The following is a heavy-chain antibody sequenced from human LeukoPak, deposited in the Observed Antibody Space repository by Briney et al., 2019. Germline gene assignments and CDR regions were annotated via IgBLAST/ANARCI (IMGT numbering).Heavy chain of an antibody. CDR2: IYYSGST. D-gene: IGHD3-16*01. V-gene: IGHV4-59*01. CDR3: ARFGSLREPIHDF. CDR1: GGSITSYY. Sequence: PSETLSLTCTVSGGSITSYYWSWIRQPPGKGLEWLGYIYYSGSTNYNPSLKSRVTISVDMSKNQFSLKLSSMTAADTAVYYCARFGSLREPIHDFWGQGTLVTVSS. J-gene: IGHJ4*02.